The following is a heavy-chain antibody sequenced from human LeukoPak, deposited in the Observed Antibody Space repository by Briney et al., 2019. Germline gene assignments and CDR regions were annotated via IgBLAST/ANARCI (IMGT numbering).Heavy chain of an antibody. CDR3: AVKGAVSGSFDY. Sequence: SETLSLTCTVSGGSISSYYWSWIRQPPGKGLEWIGYIYYSGSTNYNPSLKSRVTISVDTSKNQFSLKLSSVTAADTAVYYCAVKGAVSGSFDYWGQGTLVTVPS. D-gene: IGHD5-12*01. CDR2: IYYSGST. J-gene: IGHJ4*02. V-gene: IGHV4-59*12. CDR1: GGSISSYY.